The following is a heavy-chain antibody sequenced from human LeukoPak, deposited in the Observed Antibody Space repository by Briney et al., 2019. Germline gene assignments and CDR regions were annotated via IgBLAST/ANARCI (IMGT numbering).Heavy chain of an antibody. CDR2: LYHGGST. V-gene: IGHV3-66*01. D-gene: IGHD1-26*01. CDR1: GFTFSNTW. CDR3: AKCIVGATAPFDY. Sequence: GGSLRLSCAASGFTFSNTWMSWVRQAPGKGLEWVSVLYHGGSTYYADSVKGRFSISRDTSKNTLYLQMNSLRVEDTAVYYCAKCIVGATAPFDYWGQGTLVTVSS. J-gene: IGHJ4*02.